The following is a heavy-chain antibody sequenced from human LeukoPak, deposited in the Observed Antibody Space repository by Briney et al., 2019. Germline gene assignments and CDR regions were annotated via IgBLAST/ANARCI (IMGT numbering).Heavy chain of an antibody. Sequence: PGGSLRLSCAASGFTFSSYGMHWVRQAPGKGLEWVALISYDGSNKNYADSVKGRFTISRDNAKNSLYLQMNSLRAEDTAVYYCAIPYYYYYYMDVWGKGTTVTISS. CDR1: GFTFSSYG. J-gene: IGHJ6*03. CDR2: ISYDGSNK. CDR3: AIPYYYYYYMDV. V-gene: IGHV3-30*03.